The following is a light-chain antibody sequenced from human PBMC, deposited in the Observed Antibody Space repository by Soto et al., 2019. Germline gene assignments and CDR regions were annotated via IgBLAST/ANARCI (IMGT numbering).Light chain of an antibody. CDR1: QDINNY. V-gene: IGKV1-16*01. Sequence: DIQMTQSPSSLSASVGDRVTITCRASQDINNYLVWFQQKPGKAPKSLIYGAISLQGGVPSGFSGSGSGTAFTLTISSLQPEDFATYYCHQYKSYPITFGQGTRVEMK. CDR2: GAI. CDR3: HQYKSYPIT. J-gene: IGKJ5*01.